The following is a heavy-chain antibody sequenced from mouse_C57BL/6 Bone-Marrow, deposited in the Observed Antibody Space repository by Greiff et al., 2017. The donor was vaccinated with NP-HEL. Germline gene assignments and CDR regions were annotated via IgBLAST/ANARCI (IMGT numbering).Heavy chain of an antibody. CDR1: GYAFSSSW. J-gene: IGHJ2*01. CDR2: IYPGDGDT. V-gene: IGHV1-82*01. Sequence: VQLQQSGPELVKPGASVKISCKASGYAFSSSWMNWVKQRPGKGLEWIGRIYPGDGDTNYNGKFKGKATLTADKSSSTAYMQLSSLTSEDSAVYFWARRGYGLDYWGQGTTLTVSS. CDR3: ARRGYGLDY. D-gene: IGHD2-2*01.